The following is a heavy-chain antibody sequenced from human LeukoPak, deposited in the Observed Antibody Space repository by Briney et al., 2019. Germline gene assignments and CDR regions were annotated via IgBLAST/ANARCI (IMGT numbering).Heavy chain of an antibody. J-gene: IGHJ4*02. CDR2: ISAYNGNT. D-gene: IGHD3-16*02. CDR1: GYTFTSYG. CDR3: ARVPYDYVWGSYRSGPSLYFDY. Sequence: ASVKVSCKASGYTFTSYGISWVRQAPGQGLEWMGWISAYNGNTNYAQKLQGRVTMTTDTSTSTAYMELRSLRSDDTAVYYCARVPYDYVWGSYRSGPSLYFDYWGQGTLVTVSS. V-gene: IGHV1-18*01.